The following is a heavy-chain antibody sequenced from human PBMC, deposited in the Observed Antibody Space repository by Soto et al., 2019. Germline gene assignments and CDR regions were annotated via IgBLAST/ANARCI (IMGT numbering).Heavy chain of an antibody. CDR3: ARVSGIYYYGMDV. CDR1: GGSFSGYY. V-gene: IGHV4-34*01. D-gene: IGHD3-10*01. Sequence: PSETLCLTCAVYGGSFSGYYWSGIRQPPGKGLEWIGEINHSGSTNYNPSLKSRVTISVDTSKNQFSLKLSSVTAADTAVYYCARVSGIYYYGMDVWGQGTTVTVS. CDR2: INHSGST. J-gene: IGHJ6*02.